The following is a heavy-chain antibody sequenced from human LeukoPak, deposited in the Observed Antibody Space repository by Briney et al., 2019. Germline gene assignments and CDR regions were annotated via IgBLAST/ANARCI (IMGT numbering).Heavy chain of an antibody. J-gene: IGHJ4*02. CDR1: GYTFTSYD. CDR3: ASGGYHYDSSGYYRFDH. V-gene: IGHV1-8*01. CDR2: MNPNSGNT. Sequence: ASVKVSCKASGYTFTSYDINWVRQATGQGLEWMGWMNPNSGNTGYAQKFQGRVTMTRNTSISTAYMELSSLRSEDTAVYYCASGGYHYDSSGYYRFDHWGQGTLVTVSS. D-gene: IGHD3-22*01.